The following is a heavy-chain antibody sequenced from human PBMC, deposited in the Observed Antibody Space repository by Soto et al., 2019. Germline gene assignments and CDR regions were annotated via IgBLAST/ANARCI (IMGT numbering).Heavy chain of an antibody. CDR2: IYYSGST. CDR3: GRAYGGYADY. CDR1: GGSISSYY. Sequence: SETLSLTCTVSGGSISSYYWSWIRQPPGKGLEWIGYIYYSGSTNYNPSLKSRVTISVDTSKNQFSLKLSSVTAADTAVYYCGRAYGGYADYWGQGILVTV. D-gene: IGHD5-12*01. J-gene: IGHJ4*02. V-gene: IGHV4-59*01.